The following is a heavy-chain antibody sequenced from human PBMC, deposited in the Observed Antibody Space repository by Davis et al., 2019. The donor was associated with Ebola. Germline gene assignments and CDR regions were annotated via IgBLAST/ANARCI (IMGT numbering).Heavy chain of an antibody. Sequence: GESLKISCKGSGYSFTSYWIGWVRQMPGKGLEWMGIIYPGDSDTRYSPSFQGQVTISADKSISTAYLQWSSLKASDTAMYYCARRRLPATESSYYYYYGMDVWGQGTTVTVSS. CDR3: ARRRLPATESSYYYYYGMDV. V-gene: IGHV5-51*01. CDR2: IYPGDSDT. CDR1: GYSFTSYW. D-gene: IGHD5-18*01. J-gene: IGHJ6*02.